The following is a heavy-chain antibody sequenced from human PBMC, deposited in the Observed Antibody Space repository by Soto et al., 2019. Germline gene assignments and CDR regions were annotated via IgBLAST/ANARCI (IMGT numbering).Heavy chain of an antibody. Sequence: SGKVSCNASGGTFSSYAISWVRQAPGQGLEWMGGIIPIFGTANYAQKFQGRVTITADESTSTAYMELSSLRSEDTAVYYCARRYYYDSSGILGPYYFDYWGQGNPVPVSS. J-gene: IGHJ4*02. V-gene: IGHV1-69*13. CDR2: IIPIFGTA. D-gene: IGHD3-22*01. CDR1: GGTFSSYA. CDR3: ARRYYYDSSGILGPYYFDY.